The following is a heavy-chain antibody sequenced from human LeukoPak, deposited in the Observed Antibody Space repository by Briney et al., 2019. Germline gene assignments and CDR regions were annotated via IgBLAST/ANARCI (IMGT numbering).Heavy chain of an antibody. D-gene: IGHD3-22*01. V-gene: IGHV4-39*07. CDR2: IYYSGST. CDR3: ARGQYYYDSSGNYYYYYMDV. Sequence: SETLSLTCTVSGGSISSSSYYWGWIRQPPGKGLEWIGSIYYSGSTYYNPSLKSRVTISVDTSKNQFSLKLSSVTAADTAVYYCARGQYYYDSSGNYYYYYMDVWGKGTTVTVSS. CDR1: GGSISSSSYY. J-gene: IGHJ6*03.